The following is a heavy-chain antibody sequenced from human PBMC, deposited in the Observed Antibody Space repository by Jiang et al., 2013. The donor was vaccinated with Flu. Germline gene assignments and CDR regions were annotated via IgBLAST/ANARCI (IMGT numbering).Heavy chain of an antibody. CDR3: AADLTAAFRYYYYGMDV. CDR1: GFTFTSSA. CDR2: IVVGSGNT. J-gene: IGHJ6*02. V-gene: IGHV1-58*01. D-gene: IGHD6-13*01. Sequence: SGPEVKKPGTSVKVSCKASGFTFTSSAVQWVRQARGQRLEWIGWIVVGSGNTNYAQKFQERVTITRDMSTSTAYMELSSLRSEDTAVYYCAADLTAAFRYYYYGMDVWGQGTTVTVSS.